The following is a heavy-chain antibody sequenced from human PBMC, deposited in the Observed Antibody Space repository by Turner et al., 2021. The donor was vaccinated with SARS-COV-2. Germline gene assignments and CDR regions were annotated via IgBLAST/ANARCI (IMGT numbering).Heavy chain of an antibody. J-gene: IGHJ3*01. D-gene: IGHD2-21*02. CDR3: ASLQFRR. Sequence: EVQLVGSGVGLVQSGGCLRLPCAAPGFIFTNPRMHWVRQAPGRGLEWVSRINSDGGDTRYADSVKGRFTVSSDSARNTLYLQMNSLRVEDSAVYYCASLQFRRWGEGTMVTVSS. CDR2: INSDGGDT. V-gene: IGHV3-74*01. CDR1: GFIFTNPR.